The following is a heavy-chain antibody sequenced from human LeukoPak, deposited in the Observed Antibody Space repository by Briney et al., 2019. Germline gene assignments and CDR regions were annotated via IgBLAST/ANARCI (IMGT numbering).Heavy chain of an antibody. D-gene: IGHD4-17*01. CDR2: IIPILGIA. J-gene: IGHJ3*02. CDR3: AREYDYGDFDAFDI. CDR1: GGTFSSYA. V-gene: IGHV1-69*04. Sequence: ASVKVSCKASGGTFSSYATSWVRQAPGQGLEWMGRIIPILGIANYAQKFQGRVTITADKSTSTAYMELSSLRSEDTAVYYCAREYDYGDFDAFDIWGQGTMVTVSS.